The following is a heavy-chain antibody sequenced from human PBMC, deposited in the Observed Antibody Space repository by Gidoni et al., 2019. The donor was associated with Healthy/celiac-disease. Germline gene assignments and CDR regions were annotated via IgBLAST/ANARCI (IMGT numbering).Heavy chain of an antibody. V-gene: IGHV3-33*01. CDR1: GFTFSSYG. J-gene: IGHJ4*02. Sequence: RLSCAASGFTFSSYGMHWVRQAPGKGLEWVAVIWYDGSNKYYADSVKGRFTISRDNSKNTLYLQMNSLRAEDTAVYYCARVMRRYDSSGYSLDYWGQGTLVTVSS. D-gene: IGHD3-22*01. CDR3: ARVMRRYDSSGYSLDY. CDR2: IWYDGSNK.